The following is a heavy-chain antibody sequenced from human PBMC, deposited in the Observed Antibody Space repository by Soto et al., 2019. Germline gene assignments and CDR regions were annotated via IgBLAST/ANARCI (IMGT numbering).Heavy chain of an antibody. J-gene: IGHJ4*02. Sequence: PSETLSLTCSVSGVSIRSYFWSWIRQPPGKGLEWIGYIYYTAETKLRPSLQSRGTISADPSRKQFSLTLTSVTAADTALYFGAGSKNRGVFFDYWGQGALVTVSS. V-gene: IGHV4-59*01. CDR2: IYYTAET. CDR1: GVSIRSYF. CDR3: AGSKNRGVFFDY. D-gene: IGHD3-10*01.